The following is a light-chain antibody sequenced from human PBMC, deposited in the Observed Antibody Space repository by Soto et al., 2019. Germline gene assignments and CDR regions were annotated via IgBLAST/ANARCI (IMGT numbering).Light chain of an antibody. J-gene: IGKJ2*01. Sequence: AIQMTQSPSSLSASVGDRVTITCRASQGIRNELGWYQQIPGKAPKLLIYAASTLQGGVPSRFSGSGSGTDFTLTISSLQPEDFATYFCLQDDTYPRTFGQGTKVEIK. CDR2: AAS. V-gene: IGKV1-6*01. CDR1: QGIRNE. CDR3: LQDDTYPRT.